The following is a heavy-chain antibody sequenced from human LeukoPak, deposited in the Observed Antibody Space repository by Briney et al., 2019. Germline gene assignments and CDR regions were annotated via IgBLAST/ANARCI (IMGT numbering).Heavy chain of an antibody. D-gene: IGHD3-10*01. V-gene: IGHV1-3*01. CDR2: INPGNGNT. CDR3: ARVRLYGSGSYYMGWFDP. J-gene: IGHJ5*02. Sequence: ASVKVFCKASGYTFTSYAMHWVRQAPGQRLEWMGWINPGNGNTKYSQKFQGRVTITRDTSASTAYMELSSLRSEDTAVYYCARVRLYGSGSYYMGWFDPWGQGTLVTVSS. CDR1: GYTFTSYA.